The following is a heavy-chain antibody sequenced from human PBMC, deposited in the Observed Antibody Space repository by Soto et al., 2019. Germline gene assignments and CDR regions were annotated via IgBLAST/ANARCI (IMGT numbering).Heavy chain of an antibody. CDR3: ARDNGAMSIVVVPAAMGY. J-gene: IGHJ4*02. Sequence: ASVKVSCKASGYTFTSYAMDWVRQPPGQRHEWMGWINAGNGNTKYSQKFQGRVTITRDTSASTAYMELSSLRSEDTAVYYCARDNGAMSIVVVPAAMGYWGQGTLVTVSS. CDR2: INAGNGNT. D-gene: IGHD2-2*01. V-gene: IGHV1-3*01. CDR1: GYTFTSYA.